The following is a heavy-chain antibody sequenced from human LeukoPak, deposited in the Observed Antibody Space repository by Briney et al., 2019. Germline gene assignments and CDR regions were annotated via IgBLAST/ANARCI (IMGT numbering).Heavy chain of an antibody. CDR2: IYYSGST. D-gene: IGHD6-19*01. CDR3: ASGPGIAVAGTDY. CDR1: GGSLSSYY. J-gene: IGHJ4*02. V-gene: IGHV4-59*01. Sequence: SETLSLTCTVSGGSLSSYYWSWIRQPPGKGLEWIGYIYYSGSTNYNPSLKSRVTISVDTSKNQFSLKLSSVTAADTAVYYCASGPGIAVAGTDYWGQGTLVTVSS.